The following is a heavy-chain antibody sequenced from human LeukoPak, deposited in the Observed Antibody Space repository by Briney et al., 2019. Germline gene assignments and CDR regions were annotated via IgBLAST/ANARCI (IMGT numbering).Heavy chain of an antibody. D-gene: IGHD3-3*02. CDR2: INHSGST. V-gene: IGHV4-34*01. CDR1: GGSFSGYY. Sequence: SENLSLNCAVYGGSFSGYYWSWIRQPPGKGLEWIGEINHSGSTNYNPSLKSRVTISVDTSKNQFSLKLSSVTAADTAVYYCARSPSKLVPFDYWGQGTLVTVSS. CDR3: ARSPSKLVPFDY. J-gene: IGHJ4*02.